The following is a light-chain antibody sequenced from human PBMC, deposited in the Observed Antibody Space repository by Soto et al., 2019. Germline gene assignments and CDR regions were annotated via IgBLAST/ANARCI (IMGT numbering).Light chain of an antibody. V-gene: IGKV3-15*01. CDR1: ESVHRN. J-gene: IGKJ3*01. Sequence: EMVMTQSPATLSVSPGERVTLSCRASESVHRNLAWYQQKPGQGPSLLIYYASTRATGVPDRFTGSGSGTEFTLTISSLQSEDFGVYHCQHYSNWPPTFGPDQSGNQT. CDR3: QHYSNWPPT. CDR2: YAS.